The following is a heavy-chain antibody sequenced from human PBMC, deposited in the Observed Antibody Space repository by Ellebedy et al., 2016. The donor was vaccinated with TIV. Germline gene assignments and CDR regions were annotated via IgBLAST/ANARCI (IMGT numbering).Heavy chain of an antibody. D-gene: IGHD6-19*01. CDR2: IKPDGSEK. V-gene: IGHV3-7*03. CDR1: GFTFNRYW. J-gene: IGHJ4*02. Sequence: PGGSLRLSCVASGFTFNRYWMNWVRQAPGKGLEWVANIKPDGSEKHYVDSVKGRFTISRDNAENSVYLQMNSLRVEDTAVYYCARIGYSSGSLDYWGQGTLVTVPS. CDR3: ARIGYSSGSLDY.